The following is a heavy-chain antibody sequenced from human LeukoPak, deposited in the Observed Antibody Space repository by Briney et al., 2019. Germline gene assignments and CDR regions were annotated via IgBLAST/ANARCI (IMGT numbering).Heavy chain of an antibody. D-gene: IGHD1-14*01. CDR2: IIPIFGTA. V-gene: IGHV1-69*05. J-gene: IGHJ6*02. CDR1: GCTFSSYA. CDR3: ARDTPQPGLAYYYYGMDV. Sequence: SSEKVSRKASGCTFSSYAISWVRQAPPQGLEWMGGIIPIFGTANYAKKLKGRVTMTIDTSTSTAYMELRRLRSDETAVYYCARDTPQPGLAYYYYGMDVWGQGTTVTVSS.